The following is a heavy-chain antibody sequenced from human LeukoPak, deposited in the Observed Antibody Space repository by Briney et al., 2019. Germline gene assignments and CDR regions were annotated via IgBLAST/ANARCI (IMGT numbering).Heavy chain of an antibody. Sequence: GGSLRLSCSASGFTFSSYAMYWVRQAPDKGLEYVSTISSNGGSTYYAASVRGRFTISRDNSKNTLYLQMSSLRAEDTALYYCVRVLSSSSWHNFDSWGQGTLVTVSS. CDR1: GFTFSSYA. CDR3: VRVLSSSSWHNFDS. D-gene: IGHD6-13*01. J-gene: IGHJ4*02. V-gene: IGHV3-64D*09. CDR2: ISSNGGST.